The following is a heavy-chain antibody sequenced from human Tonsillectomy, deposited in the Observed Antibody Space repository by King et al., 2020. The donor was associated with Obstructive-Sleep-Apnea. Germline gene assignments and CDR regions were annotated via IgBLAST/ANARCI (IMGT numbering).Heavy chain of an antibody. J-gene: IGHJ4*02. D-gene: IGHD5-18*01. V-gene: IGHV4-59*01. CDR1: GGSISSYY. CDR3: ARFGYSYGFHPVFDY. Sequence: QLQESGPGLVKPSETLSLTCTVSGGSISSYYWSWIRQPPGKGLEWIGYIYYSGSTNYNPSLKSRVTISVDTSKNQFSLKLSSVTAADTAVYYCARFGYSYGFHPVFDYWGQGTLVTVSS. CDR2: IYYSGST.